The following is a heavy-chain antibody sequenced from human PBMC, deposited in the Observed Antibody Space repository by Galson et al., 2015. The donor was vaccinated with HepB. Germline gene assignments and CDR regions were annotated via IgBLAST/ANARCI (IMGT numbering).Heavy chain of an antibody. CDR1: GFTFSSYG. Sequence: SLRLSCAASGFTFSSYGMHWVRQAPGKGLEWVAVISYDGSNKYYADSVKGRFTISRDNSKNTLYLQMNSLRAEDTAVYYCAKGPSSSSWYNWFDPWGQGTLVTVSS. D-gene: IGHD6-13*01. J-gene: IGHJ5*02. V-gene: IGHV3-30*18. CDR3: AKGPSSSSWYNWFDP. CDR2: ISYDGSNK.